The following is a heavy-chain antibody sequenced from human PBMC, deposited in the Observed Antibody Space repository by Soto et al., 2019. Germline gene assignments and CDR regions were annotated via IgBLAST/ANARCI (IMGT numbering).Heavy chain of an antibody. CDR2: IYPGDSDT. D-gene: IGHD3-10*01. V-gene: IGHV5-51*01. Sequence: GESLKISCKGSGYSFTSYWIGWVRQVPGKGLVWMGIIYPGDSDTRYSPSFQCQVTISAEKSISTDYLQWSSLKASDTVMYYCARHGFGELLYRAPAGDYYYGMDVWGPGTTVTVSS. CDR1: GYSFTSYW. CDR3: ARHGFGELLYRAPAGDYYYGMDV. J-gene: IGHJ6*02.